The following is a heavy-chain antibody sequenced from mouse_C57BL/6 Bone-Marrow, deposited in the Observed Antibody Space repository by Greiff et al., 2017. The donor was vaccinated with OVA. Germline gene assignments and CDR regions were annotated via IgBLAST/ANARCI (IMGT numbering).Heavy chain of an antibody. Sequence: QVQLQQSGAELVRPGASVKLSCKASGYTFTSYGISWVQQRPGQGLEWIGEIYPRSGNTYYNEKFKGKATLTADKSSSTAYMELRSLTSEDSAVYFCARMKYYGSLDYWGQGTTLTVSS. J-gene: IGHJ2*01. CDR2: IYPRSGNT. CDR1: GYTFTSYG. V-gene: IGHV1-81*01. CDR3: ARMKYYGSLDY. D-gene: IGHD1-1*01.